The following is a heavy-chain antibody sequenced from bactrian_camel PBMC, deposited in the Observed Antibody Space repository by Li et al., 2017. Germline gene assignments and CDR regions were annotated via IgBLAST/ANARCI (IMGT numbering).Heavy chain of an antibody. Sequence: QLVESGGGSVQAGGSLRLSCVGAELTLRGYCVGWFRQAPGKEREGVAAIDTGDGSTCYLNSVEGRFTISQDNAKNTVYLQMNSLKPEDTAMYYCAADKERWAVCRKFTFCSGGYCPDTPSLDFAYWGKGTQVTVS. CDR1: ELTLRGYC. CDR3: AADKERWAVCRKFTFCSGGYCPDTPSLDFAY. J-gene: IGHJ6*01. CDR2: IDTGDGST. V-gene: IGHV3S40*01. D-gene: IGHD2*01.